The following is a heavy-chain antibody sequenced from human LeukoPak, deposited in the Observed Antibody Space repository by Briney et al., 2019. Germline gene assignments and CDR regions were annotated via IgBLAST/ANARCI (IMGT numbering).Heavy chain of an antibody. V-gene: IGHV1-18*01. D-gene: IGHD4-17*01. Sequence: ASVTVSCKASGYTFTSYGISWVRQAPGQGLEWMGWISAYNGNTNYAQKLQGRVTMTTDTSTSTAYMELRSLRSDDTAVYYCARDFKGSYGDPRRIDYWGQGTLVTVSS. J-gene: IGHJ4*02. CDR3: ARDFKGSYGDPRRIDY. CDR2: ISAYNGNT. CDR1: GYTFTSYG.